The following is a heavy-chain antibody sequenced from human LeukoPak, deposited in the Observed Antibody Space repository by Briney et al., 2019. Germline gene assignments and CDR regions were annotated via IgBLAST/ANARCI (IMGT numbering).Heavy chain of an antibody. CDR3: ARLRYYYDSSGIDP. V-gene: IGHV1-8*01. CDR1: GYTFTRYD. J-gene: IGHJ5*02. Sequence: ASVNVSCKASGYTFTRYDIHWVRQATGQGLEWMGWMNPNSGNTGYAQKFQGRVTMTRNTSISTAYMELSSLRPEDTAVYYCARLRYYYDSSGIDPWGQGTLVTVSS. D-gene: IGHD3-22*01. CDR2: MNPNSGNT.